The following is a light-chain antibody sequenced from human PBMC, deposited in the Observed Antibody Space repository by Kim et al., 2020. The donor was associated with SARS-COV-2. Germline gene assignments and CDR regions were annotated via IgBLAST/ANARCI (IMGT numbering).Light chain of an antibody. CDR2: DVT. V-gene: IGLV2-14*03. Sequence: GQSITIAWTGTSSDDHDYNCVSWYQQHPGKAPKLMIYDVTHRPSGVSNRFSGSKSGNTASLTISGLQAEDEADYYCNSHTGGILVFGGGTKLTVL. J-gene: IGLJ2*01. CDR1: SSDDHDYNC. CDR3: NSHTGGILV.